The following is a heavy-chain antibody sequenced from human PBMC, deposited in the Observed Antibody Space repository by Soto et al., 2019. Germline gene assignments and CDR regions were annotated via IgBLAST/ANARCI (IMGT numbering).Heavy chain of an antibody. Sequence: SVKVSCKASGGTFSSYAISWVRQAPGQGLEWMGGIIPIFGTANYAQKFQGRVTITADESTSTAYMELSSLRSEDTAVYYCARDNPTIFGVVIRVPDYYYYGMDVWGQGTTVTVSS. J-gene: IGHJ6*02. CDR2: IIPIFGTA. D-gene: IGHD3-3*01. CDR3: ARDNPTIFGVVIRVPDYYYYGMDV. V-gene: IGHV1-69*13. CDR1: GGTFSSYA.